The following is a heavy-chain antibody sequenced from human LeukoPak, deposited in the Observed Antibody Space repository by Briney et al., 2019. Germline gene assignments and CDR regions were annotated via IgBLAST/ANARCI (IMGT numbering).Heavy chain of an antibody. CDR3: ARDRRGSFYTFDL. Sequence: PSETLSLTCSVSGASLNGYFWNWVRQTPDKRLDWIGYVSHTGATTNNPTLKSRVSITIDTSKSQISLTMTSVTAADSALYYCARDRRGSFYTFDLWGPRTIVSVS. CDR2: VSHTGAT. V-gene: IGHV4-59*01. CDR1: GASLNGYF. D-gene: IGHD1-26*01. J-gene: IGHJ3*01.